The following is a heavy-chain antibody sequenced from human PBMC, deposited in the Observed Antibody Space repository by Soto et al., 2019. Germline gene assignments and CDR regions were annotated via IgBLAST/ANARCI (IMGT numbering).Heavy chain of an antibody. D-gene: IGHD6-19*01. J-gene: IGHJ4*01. CDR2: ISSRSTNI. Sequence: GGSPRLSCVGSGFTFSGYIMAWVRQAPGRGLEWVASISSRSTNIDYADSVKGRFTISRDNAKNLVSLQMSSLRGEDTALYYCAKFTEPGYSSICYYFAYWG. V-gene: IGHV3-21*06. CDR3: AKFTEPGYSSICYYFAY. CDR1: GFTFSGYI.